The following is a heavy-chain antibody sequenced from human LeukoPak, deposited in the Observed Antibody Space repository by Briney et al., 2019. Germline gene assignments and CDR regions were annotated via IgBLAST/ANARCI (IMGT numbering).Heavy chain of an antibody. Sequence: PSETLSLTCTVSGGSISSSSYYWGWIRQPPGKGLEWVANIKQDGSEKYYVDSVKGRFTISRDNAKNSLYLQMNSLRAEDTAVYYCATGVLDGDYFFDLGYWGQGTLVTVSS. D-gene: IGHD4-17*01. CDR2: IKQDGSEK. V-gene: IGHV3-7*01. J-gene: IGHJ4*02. CDR3: ATGVLDGDYFFDLGY. CDR1: GGSISSSSYY.